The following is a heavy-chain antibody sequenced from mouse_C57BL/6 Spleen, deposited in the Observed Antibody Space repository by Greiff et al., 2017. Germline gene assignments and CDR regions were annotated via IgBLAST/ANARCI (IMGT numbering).Heavy chain of an antibody. CDR1: GYAFSSSW. Sequence: QVQLQQSGPELVKPGASVKISCKASGYAFSSSWMNWVKQRPGKGLEWIGRIYPGDGDTTYNGKFKGKATLTADKSSSTAYMQLSSLTSEDSAVYFCAREGGYYAMDYWGQGTSVTVSS. CDR3: AREGGYYAMDY. CDR2: IYPGDGDT. J-gene: IGHJ4*01. V-gene: IGHV1-82*01.